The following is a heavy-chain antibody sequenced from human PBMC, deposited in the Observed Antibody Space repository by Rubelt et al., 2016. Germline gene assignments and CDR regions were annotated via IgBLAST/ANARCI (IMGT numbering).Heavy chain of an antibody. Sequence: QVQLVQSGAEVKKPGASVKVSCKASGYTFTSYGISWVRQAPGQGLEWMGWISAYNGNTNYAQKLQGRVTMTTDTATSTAYMGLRSLRSDDTAVYYCARDKEWLATRGFQNWFDPWGQGTLVTVSS. CDR2: ISAYNGNT. V-gene: IGHV1-18*01. J-gene: IGHJ5*02. D-gene: IGHD6-19*01. CDR3: ARDKEWLATRGFQNWFDP. CDR1: GYTFTSYG.